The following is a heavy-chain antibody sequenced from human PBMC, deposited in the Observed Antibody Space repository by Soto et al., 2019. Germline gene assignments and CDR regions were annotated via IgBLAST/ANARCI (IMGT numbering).Heavy chain of an antibody. Sequence: PSETLSLTCTVSGGSISSYYWIWIRQPPVKGLEGIGYIYYSGSTNYNPSLKSRVTIPVQTAKNKFSLKLSSVTAAETAGYYRARERGYSYGSEYGMHVWVQGNRVTVSS. CDR3: ARERGYSYGSEYGMHV. CDR1: GGSISSYY. D-gene: IGHD5-18*01. V-gene: IGHV4-59*01. CDR2: IYYSGST. J-gene: IGHJ6*02.